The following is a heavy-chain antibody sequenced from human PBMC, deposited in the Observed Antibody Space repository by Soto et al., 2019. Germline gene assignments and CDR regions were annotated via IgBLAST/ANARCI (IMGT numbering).Heavy chain of an antibody. CDR2: ISSSSSTI. V-gene: IGHV3-48*02. Sequence: GGSLRLSCAASGFTFSSYSMNWVRQAPGKGLEWVSYISSSSSTIYYADSVKGRFTISRDNAKNSLYLQMNSLRDEDTAVYYIARDQNYDYVWGSYRPAVFDIWGQGKMVPV. CDR3: ARDQNYDYVWGSYRPAVFDI. D-gene: IGHD3-16*02. J-gene: IGHJ3*02. CDR1: GFTFSSYS.